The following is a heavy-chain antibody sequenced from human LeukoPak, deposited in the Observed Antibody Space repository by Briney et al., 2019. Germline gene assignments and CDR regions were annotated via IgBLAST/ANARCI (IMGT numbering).Heavy chain of an antibody. CDR2: MNPNSGNT. D-gene: IGHD6-13*01. J-gene: IGHJ4*02. V-gene: IGHV1-8*02. Sequence: ASVKVSCKASGYTFTSYGISWVRQATGQGLEWMGWMNPNSGNTGYAQKFQGRVTMTRNTSISTAYMELSSLRSEDTAVYYCARLEAAGDDYWGQGTLVTVSS. CDR1: GYTFTSYG. CDR3: ARLEAAGDDY.